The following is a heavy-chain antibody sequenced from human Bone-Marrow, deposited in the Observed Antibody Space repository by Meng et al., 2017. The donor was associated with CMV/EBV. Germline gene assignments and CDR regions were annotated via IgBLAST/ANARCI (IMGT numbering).Heavy chain of an antibody. D-gene: IGHD1-26*01. CDR3: ARGASGKYYYHFDH. CDR2: ISDSGST. Sequence: SETLSLTCNVSGGSIISMGYYWGWIRQPPGKGLEWFGLISDSGSTYYNPPLRSRVTISVDTSKNQFSLRLSSVTAADSAVYYCARGASGKYYYHFDHWGQGALVTVSS. CDR1: GGSIISMGYY. V-gene: IGHV4-39*07. J-gene: IGHJ4*02.